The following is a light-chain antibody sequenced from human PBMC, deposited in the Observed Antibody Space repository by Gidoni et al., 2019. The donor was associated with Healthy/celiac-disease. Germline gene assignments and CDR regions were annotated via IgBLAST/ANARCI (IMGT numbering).Light chain of an antibody. CDR1: SSDVGSYTR. J-gene: IGLJ2*01. V-gene: IGLV2-18*02. Sequence: QSALTQHSSEPGSRGRPVTISCTGPSSDVGSYTRVSWYQQPPGTAPKLMIYEVSKRPSGVPYRFSGSKSCNTASLTISGLQAEDEADYYCSSYTSSSTVVFGGGTKLTVL. CDR2: EVS. CDR3: SSYTSSSTVV.